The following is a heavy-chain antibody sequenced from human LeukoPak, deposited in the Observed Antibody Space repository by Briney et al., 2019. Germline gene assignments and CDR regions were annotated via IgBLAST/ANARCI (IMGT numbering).Heavy chain of an antibody. J-gene: IGHJ4*02. D-gene: IGHD1-1*01. CDR2: IKEDGSEK. Sequence: GGSLRLSCEGSGFMFRDYWMSWVRQAPGKGLEWVANIKEDGSEKNYVDSVKGRFTISRDNAKNSVYLEMSILRVEDTAVYYCARDPSLEHFDYWGQGTLVAVSS. CDR1: GFMFRDYW. V-gene: IGHV3-7*01. CDR3: ARDPSLEHFDY.